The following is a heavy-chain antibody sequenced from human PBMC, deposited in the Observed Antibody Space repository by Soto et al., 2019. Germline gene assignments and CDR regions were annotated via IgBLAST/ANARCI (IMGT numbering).Heavy chain of an antibody. CDR3: ASENVLRFLEWLSHAADYCYYYGMDV. J-gene: IGHJ6*02. D-gene: IGHD3-3*01. CDR1: GGTFSSYA. Sequence: SVKVSCKASGGTFSSYAISWVRQAPGQGLEWMGGIIPIFGTANYAQKFQGRVTITADESTSTAYMELSSLRSEDTAVYYCASENVLRFLEWLSHAADYCYYYGMDVWGQGTTVTVSS. V-gene: IGHV1-69*13. CDR2: IIPIFGTA.